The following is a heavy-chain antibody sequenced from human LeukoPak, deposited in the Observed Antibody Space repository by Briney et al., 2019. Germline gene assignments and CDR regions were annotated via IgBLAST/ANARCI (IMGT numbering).Heavy chain of an antibody. CDR3: ARASSKQLAGYLPDGFDI. CDR1: GFTFSSYS. CDR2: MSIIGAYV. J-gene: IGHJ3*02. Sequence: PGGSLRLSCAASGFTFSSYSMNWVRQAPGKGLEWVSSMSIIGAYVYYADSVKGRFTISRDNAKNSLPLQMNSLRADDAAVYYCARASSKQLAGYLPDGFDIWGQGTMVTVSS. V-gene: IGHV3-21*01. D-gene: IGHD3-9*01.